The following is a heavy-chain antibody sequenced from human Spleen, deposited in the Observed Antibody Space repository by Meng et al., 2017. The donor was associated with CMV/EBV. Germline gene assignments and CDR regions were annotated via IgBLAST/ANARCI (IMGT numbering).Heavy chain of an antibody. V-gene: IGHV3-23*01. Sequence: GESLKISCAASGFTFSMYALSWVRQAPGKGLEWVSVISGSGSITYHADSVKGRFTISRDNSKNTLYLQMNSLRAEDTAIYYCAKDILGGAAAGRGFDYWGQGTLVTVSS. CDR3: AKDILGGAAAGRGFDY. D-gene: IGHD6-13*01. CDR2: ISGSGSIT. CDR1: GFTFSMYA. J-gene: IGHJ4*02.